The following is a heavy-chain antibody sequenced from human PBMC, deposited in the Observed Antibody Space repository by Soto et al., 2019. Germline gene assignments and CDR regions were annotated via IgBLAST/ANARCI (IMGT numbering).Heavy chain of an antibody. CDR1: GGSISSGGYY. D-gene: IGHD2-15*01. V-gene: IGHV4-31*02. J-gene: IGHJ5*02. CDR3: ARSLGSQNWFDP. CDR2: IYYSGST. Sequence: PSETLSLTXTVSGGSISSGGYYWSWIRQHPGKGLEWIGYIYYSGSTYYNPSLKSRVTISVDTSKNQFSLKLSSVTAADTAVYYCARSLGSQNWFDPWGQGTLVTVSS.